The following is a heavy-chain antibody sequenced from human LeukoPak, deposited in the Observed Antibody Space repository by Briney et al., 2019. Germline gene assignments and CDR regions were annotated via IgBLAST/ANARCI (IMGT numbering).Heavy chain of an antibody. V-gene: IGHV4-4*07. D-gene: IGHD6-13*01. CDR2: LYTGGST. J-gene: IGHJ4*02. CDR1: GGSISTYQ. Sequence: SETLSLTCTVSGGSISTYQWSWIRQPAGKGLEWIGRLYTGGSTNYNPSLKSRVTMSVDTSKNQFSLKLNSVTAVDTAVYYCARDGGFSITWSQDWGQGTLVTVSS. CDR3: ARDGGFSITWSQD.